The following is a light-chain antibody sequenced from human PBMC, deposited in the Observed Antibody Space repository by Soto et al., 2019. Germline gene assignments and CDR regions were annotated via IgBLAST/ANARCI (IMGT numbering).Light chain of an antibody. CDR3: QQRSNWPVIT. CDR1: QSVGNN. J-gene: IGKJ5*01. Sequence: EIVMTQSPATLSVSPGERATLSCRASQSVGNNLAWYRQKSGQAPRLLIYGASTRATGIPARFSGSGSGTDFTPTISSLEPEDFAVYYCQQRSNWPVITFGQGTRLEIK. V-gene: IGKV3-11*01. CDR2: GAS.